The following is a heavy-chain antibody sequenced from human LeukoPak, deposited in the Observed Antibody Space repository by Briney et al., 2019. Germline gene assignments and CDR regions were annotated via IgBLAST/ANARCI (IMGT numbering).Heavy chain of an antibody. Sequence: ASVKVSCKASGGTFSSYSITWVRQAPGQGLEWMGWISAYNGNTNYAQKLQGRVTMTTDTSTSTAYMELRSLRSDHTAVYYCARGVPYYFDYWGQGTLVTVSS. CDR3: ARGVPYYFDY. J-gene: IGHJ4*02. CDR2: ISAYNGNT. V-gene: IGHV1-18*01. D-gene: IGHD3-10*01. CDR1: GGTFSSYS.